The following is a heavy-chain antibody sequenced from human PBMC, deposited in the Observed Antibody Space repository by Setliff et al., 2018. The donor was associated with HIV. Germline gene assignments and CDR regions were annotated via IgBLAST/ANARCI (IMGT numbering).Heavy chain of an antibody. CDR3: ARHAAGPDGPFDY. Sequence: SETLSLACGVSGYSMSSGYYWGWIRQPPGKGLEWIGNVYHTGSTYYNPSLKSRVTISVDTSKNQFSLKLSSVIAADTAVYYCARHAAGPDGPFDYWGQGTLVTVSS. D-gene: IGHD2-2*01. CDR2: VYHTGST. V-gene: IGHV4-38-2*01. J-gene: IGHJ4*02. CDR1: GYSMSSGYY.